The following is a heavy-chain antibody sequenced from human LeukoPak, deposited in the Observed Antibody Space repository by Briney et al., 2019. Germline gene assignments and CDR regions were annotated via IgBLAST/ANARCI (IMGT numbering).Heavy chain of an antibody. V-gene: IGHV3-53*01. D-gene: IGHD2-15*01. CDR3: ARGYCSGGSCSKFDY. J-gene: IGHJ4*02. Sequence: GSLRLSCAASGFTFSFFVMTWVRQAPGKGLEWVSFIHTSGSTFYADSVKGRFTISRDNSKNTLYLQMNSLRADDTAMYYCARGYCSGGSCSKFDYWGQGTLVTVSS. CDR1: GFTFSFFV. CDR2: IHTSGST.